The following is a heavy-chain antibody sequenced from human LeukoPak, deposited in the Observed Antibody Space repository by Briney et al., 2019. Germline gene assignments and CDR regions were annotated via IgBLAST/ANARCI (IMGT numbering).Heavy chain of an antibody. CDR3: ARGGAGVVILMDYYFDY. Sequence: SETLSLTCTVSGGSISSSSYYWGWIRQPPGKGLEWIGSIYYSGSTYYNPSLKSRVTISVDTSKNQFSLKLSSVTAADTAVYYCARGGAGVVILMDYYFDYWGQGTLVTVSS. CDR1: GGSISSSSYY. CDR2: IYYSGST. V-gene: IGHV4-39*07. D-gene: IGHD3-3*01. J-gene: IGHJ4*02.